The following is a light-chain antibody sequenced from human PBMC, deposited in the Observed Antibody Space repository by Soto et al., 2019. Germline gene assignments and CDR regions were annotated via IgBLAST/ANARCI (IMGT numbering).Light chain of an antibody. V-gene: IGLV1-51*01. CDR1: SSNIGNNY. CDR2: DNN. CDR3: GTWDSSLSGWV. Sequence: QSVLTQPPSVSAAPGQKVTISCSGSSSNIGNNYVSSYQQLPGTAPKVLIYDNNKRPSGIPDRFPGSKSGTSATLGITGLQTGDEADYYGGTWDSSLSGWVVGGGTKLTVL. J-gene: IGLJ3*02.